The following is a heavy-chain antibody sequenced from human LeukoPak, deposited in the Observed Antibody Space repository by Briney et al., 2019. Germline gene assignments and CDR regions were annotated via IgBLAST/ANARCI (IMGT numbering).Heavy chain of an antibody. V-gene: IGHV4-59*01. D-gene: IGHD3-22*01. J-gene: IGHJ6*03. CDR1: GGSISSYY. Sequence: SETLSLTCTVSGGSISSYYWSWIRQPPGKGLEWIGYIYYSGSTNYNPSLKSRVTISVDTSKNQFSLKLSSVTAADTAVYYCARSTYYYDSSGYSYYSYYYMDVWGKGTTVTISS. CDR3: ARSTYYYDSSGYSYYSYYYMDV. CDR2: IYYSGST.